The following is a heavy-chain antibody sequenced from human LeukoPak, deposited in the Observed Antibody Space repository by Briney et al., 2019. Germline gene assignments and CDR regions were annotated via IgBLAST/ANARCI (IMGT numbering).Heavy chain of an antibody. J-gene: IGHJ5*02. V-gene: IGHV3-30*02. CDR2: IRYDGSNK. CDR1: GFTFSSYG. D-gene: IGHD1-26*01. Sequence: GGSLRLSCAASGFTFSSYGMHWVRQAPGKGLEWVAFIRYDGSNKYYADSVKGRFTISRDNSKKTLYLQMNSLRAEDTAVYYCAKDSVGATLRGVIWFDPWGQGTLVTVSS. CDR3: AKDSVGATLRGVIWFDP.